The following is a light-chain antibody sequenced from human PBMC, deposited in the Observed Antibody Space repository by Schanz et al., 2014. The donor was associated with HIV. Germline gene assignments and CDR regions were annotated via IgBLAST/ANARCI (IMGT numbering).Light chain of an antibody. J-gene: IGLJ2*01. Sequence: QSALTQPPSASGSPGQSVTISCTGTSSDVGGHNYVSWYQHHPGKAPKLIIFEVSERPSGVPDRFSGSKSGNTASLTVSGLQAEDEADYYCSSYAGSKNLVVFGGGTKLTVL. CDR1: SSDVGGHNY. CDR2: EVS. V-gene: IGLV2-8*01. CDR3: SSYAGSKNLVV.